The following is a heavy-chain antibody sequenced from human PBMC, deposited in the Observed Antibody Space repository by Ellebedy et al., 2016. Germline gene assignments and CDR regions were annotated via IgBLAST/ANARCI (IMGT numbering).Heavy chain of an antibody. V-gene: IGHV4-31*03. D-gene: IGHD1-20*01. CDR3: ARVSPNWNDVLFDY. J-gene: IGHJ4*02. Sequence: SETLSLXXTVSGGSISSGGYYWSWIRQHPGKGLEWTGYIYYSGSTYYNPSLKSRVTISVDTSKNQFSLKLSSVTAADTAVYYCARVSPNWNDVLFDYWGQGTLVTVSS. CDR2: IYYSGST. CDR1: GGSISSGGYY.